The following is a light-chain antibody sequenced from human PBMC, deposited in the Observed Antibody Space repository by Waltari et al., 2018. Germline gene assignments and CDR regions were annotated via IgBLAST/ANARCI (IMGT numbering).Light chain of an antibody. CDR2: DSS. Sequence: DIQMAQSPSSLSASIGDRVTITSRASQFINTYLNWSQHKPGEAPKLLMYDSSTLQIGFPSRFSGSGSGTDFTRTISGRQPEDIATYYCQHSFGNPPWTFGRGTKV. V-gene: IGKV1-39*01. CDR1: QFINTY. CDR3: QHSFGNPPWT. J-gene: IGKJ1*01.